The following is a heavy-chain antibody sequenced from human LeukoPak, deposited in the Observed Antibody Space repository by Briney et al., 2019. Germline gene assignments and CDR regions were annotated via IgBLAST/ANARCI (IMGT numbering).Heavy chain of an antibody. Sequence: GGSLRLSCAASGLTFSSYWMSWVRQAPGKGLEWVANIKQDGSEKYYVDSVKGRFTISRDNAKNSLYLQMNSLRAEDTAVYYCARDQGYWGQGTLVTVSS. J-gene: IGHJ4*02. V-gene: IGHV3-7*01. CDR3: ARDQGY. CDR2: IKQDGSEK. CDR1: GLTFSSYW.